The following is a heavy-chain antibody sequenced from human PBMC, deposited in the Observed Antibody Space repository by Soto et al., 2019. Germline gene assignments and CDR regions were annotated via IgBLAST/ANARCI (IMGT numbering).Heavy chain of an antibody. CDR2: VSLTGDRT. CDR1: RFSFSSYE. D-gene: IGHD2-8*01. Sequence: GGSLRLSCVASRFSFSSYEMSWVRQAAWKGLEWVSRVSLTGDRTNYAGSMKGRFTVSRDNFKNTLYLEMDSLRPEDTAIYYCARGGGYCTPTSCAIDSWGRGTPVTVSS. J-gene: IGHJ4*02. V-gene: IGHV3-23*01. CDR3: ARGGGYCTPTSCAIDS.